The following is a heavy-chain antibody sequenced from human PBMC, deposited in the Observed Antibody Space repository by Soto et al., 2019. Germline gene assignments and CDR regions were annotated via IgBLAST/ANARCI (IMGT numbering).Heavy chain of an antibody. V-gene: IGHV3-30-3*01. Sequence: PGGSLRLSCAGSGFALSGSAMHWVRQAPGKGPEWVAVISYDGSNKFYADSVQGRFTISRDNSKDTLYLQMNSLRAEDTAVYYCARDRIAARSQSDIYYGMDVWGHGTTVTVSS. CDR1: GFALSGSA. D-gene: IGHD6-6*01. J-gene: IGHJ6*02. CDR2: ISYDGSNK. CDR3: ARDRIAARSQSDIYYGMDV.